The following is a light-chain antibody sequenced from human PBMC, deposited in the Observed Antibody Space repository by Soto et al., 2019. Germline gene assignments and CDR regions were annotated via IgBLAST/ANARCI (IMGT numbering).Light chain of an antibody. Sequence: DIVMTQSPLSLPVTPGEPASISCRSSQSLLHSNGYYYLDWYLQKPGQSPQLLIYKVSNRDSGVPARFSGSGSGTDFALKISRVEADDVGVYYCMQATHWPITFGQGTRLEIK. CDR1: QSLLHSNGYYY. J-gene: IGKJ5*01. CDR2: KVS. CDR3: MQATHWPIT. V-gene: IGKV2-28*01.